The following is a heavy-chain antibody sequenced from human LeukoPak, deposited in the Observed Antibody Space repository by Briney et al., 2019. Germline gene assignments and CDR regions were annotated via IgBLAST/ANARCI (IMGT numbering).Heavy chain of an antibody. Sequence: PSETLSLTCTVSGGSISSYYWSWIRQPAGKGLEWIERIYTSGSTNYNPSLKSRVTMSVDTSKNQFSLKLSSVTAADTAVYYCARSFYDYSTQNWFDPWGQGTLVTVSS. CDR3: ARSFYDYSTQNWFDP. CDR2: IYTSGST. CDR1: GGSISSYY. V-gene: IGHV4-4*07. J-gene: IGHJ5*02. D-gene: IGHD4-11*01.